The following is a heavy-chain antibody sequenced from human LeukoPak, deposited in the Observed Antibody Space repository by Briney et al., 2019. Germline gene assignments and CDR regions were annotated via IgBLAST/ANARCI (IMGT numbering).Heavy chain of an antibody. J-gene: IGHJ4*02. CDR2: INHSGST. Sequence: SETLSLACAVYGGSFSGYYWSWIRQPPGQGLEWFGEINHSGSTNYNPSLKSRVTISVDTSKNQFSLKLGSVTAADTAVYYCLLNYDILTGYYTDYWGQGTLVTVSS. V-gene: IGHV4-34*01. CDR1: GGSFSGYY. CDR3: LLNYDILTGYYTDY. D-gene: IGHD3-9*01.